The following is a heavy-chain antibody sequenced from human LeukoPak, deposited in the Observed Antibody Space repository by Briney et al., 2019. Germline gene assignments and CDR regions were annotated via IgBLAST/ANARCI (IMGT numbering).Heavy chain of an antibody. D-gene: IGHD3-3*01. CDR3: AKVISYDFWSGYFSFDY. V-gene: IGHV3-23*01. CDR1: GFTFSSYA. CDR2: ISGSGDST. Sequence: GGSLRLSCAASGFTFSSYAMSWVRQAPGKGLEWVSAISGSGDSTYYADSVKGRFTVSSDNSKNTLYLQMNSLRAEDTAVYYCAKVISYDFWSGYFSFDYWGQGTLVTVSS. J-gene: IGHJ4*02.